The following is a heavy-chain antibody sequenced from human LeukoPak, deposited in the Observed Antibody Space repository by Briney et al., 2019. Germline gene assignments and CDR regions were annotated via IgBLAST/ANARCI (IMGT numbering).Heavy chain of an antibody. J-gene: IGHJ4*02. CDR3: ARVLRVAPYYFDY. CDR1: GYTFTSYG. D-gene: IGHD3-10*01. Sequence: GASVKVSCKASGYTFTSYGISWVRQAPGQGLEWMGWISGYNGNTNYAQKFQGRVTMTTDTSTSAAYMEVRSLRSDDTAVYYCARVLRVAPYYFDYWGQGTLVTVSS. V-gene: IGHV1-18*01. CDR2: ISGYNGNT.